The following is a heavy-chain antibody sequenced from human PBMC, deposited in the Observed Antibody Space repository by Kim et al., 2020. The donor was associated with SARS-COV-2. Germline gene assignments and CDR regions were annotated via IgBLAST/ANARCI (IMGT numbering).Heavy chain of an antibody. J-gene: IGHJ4*02. CDR2: T. D-gene: IGHD4-17*01. Sequence: TNYTTSLKRRGTISVDTSKNQFSLKLSSVPAADTAVYYCARDEDGDYVATWGQGTLVTVSS. V-gene: IGHV4-59*01. CDR3: ARDEDGDYVAT.